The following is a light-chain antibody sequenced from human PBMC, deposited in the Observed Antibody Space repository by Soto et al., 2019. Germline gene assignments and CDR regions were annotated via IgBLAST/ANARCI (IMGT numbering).Light chain of an antibody. Sequence: DIQMTQSPSSLSASVGDRVIITCQASQDIRNCLNWYQQKPGKAPKLLIYDASYLQTGVPSRFSGSGSATDFSFTISSLQPEDFATYYCQQCDNRPLTFGPGTKVDIK. CDR3: QQCDNRPLT. V-gene: IGKV1-33*01. J-gene: IGKJ3*01. CDR2: DAS. CDR1: QDIRNC.